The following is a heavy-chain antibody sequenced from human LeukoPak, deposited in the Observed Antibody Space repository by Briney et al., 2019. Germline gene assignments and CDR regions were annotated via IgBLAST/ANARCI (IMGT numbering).Heavy chain of an antibody. CDR3: ARDGLPAARDL. Sequence: PGGSLRLSCAGSGFIFSQFWMQWVRQVPGKGLVWVSRINGDGSTTNYMDSVKGRLTISRDNAKNTLYLQMNSLRTEDTAVYYCARDGLPAARDLWGQGTMVTVSS. CDR2: INGDGSTT. CDR1: GFIFSQFW. D-gene: IGHD6-6*01. J-gene: IGHJ3*01. V-gene: IGHV3-74*01.